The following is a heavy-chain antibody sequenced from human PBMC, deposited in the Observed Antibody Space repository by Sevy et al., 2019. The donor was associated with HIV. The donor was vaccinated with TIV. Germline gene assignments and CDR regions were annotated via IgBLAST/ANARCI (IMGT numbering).Heavy chain of an antibody. V-gene: IGHV1-8*02. J-gene: IGHJ6*02. CDR2: MSPKSGST. CDR3: SSGGSGDVWNYGYYYYGMDV. Sequence: ASVKVSCKASGDTFSTYDINWVRQAPGQGLEWMGWMSPKSGSTGFAQKFQGRLTMTRDTSINTAYMELSSLRSEDTAFYYWSSGGSGDVWNYGYYYYGMDVWGQGTTVTVSS. CDR1: GDTFSTYD. D-gene: IGHD3-3*01.